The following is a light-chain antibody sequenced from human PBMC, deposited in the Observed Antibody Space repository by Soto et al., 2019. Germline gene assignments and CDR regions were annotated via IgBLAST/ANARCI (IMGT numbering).Light chain of an antibody. CDR3: CSYAGSYSVL. J-gene: IGLJ2*01. Sequence: QSALTQPRSVSGSPGQSVTISCTGTSSDVGRYDYVSWYQQHPGKAPKLMTFDVSKRPSGVPDRFSGSKSGNTASLTITGLQAEDEADYYCCSYAGSYSVLFGGGTKLTVL. CDR1: SSDVGRYDY. CDR2: DVS. V-gene: IGLV2-11*01.